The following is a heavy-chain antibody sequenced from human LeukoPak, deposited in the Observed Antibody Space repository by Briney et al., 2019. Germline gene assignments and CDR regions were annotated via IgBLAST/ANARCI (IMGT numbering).Heavy chain of an antibody. CDR2: IDPNSGGT. D-gene: IGHD3-10*01. V-gene: IGHV1-2*02. CDR1: GYTFTAHY. CDR3: ARGRGTTMVRGVITNYFDL. J-gene: IGHJ2*01. Sequence: ASVKVSCRASGYTFTAHYIHWVRQAPGQGLEWMGWIDPNSGGTNYAQKFLSGVSMTGDTSINTAFMELSRLRSDDTAIYYCARGRGTTMVRGVITNYFDLWGRGSLVTVSS.